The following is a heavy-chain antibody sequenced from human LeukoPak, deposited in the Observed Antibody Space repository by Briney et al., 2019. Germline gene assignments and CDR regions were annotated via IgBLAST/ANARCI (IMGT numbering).Heavy chain of an antibody. V-gene: IGHV4-39*01. D-gene: IGHD2-21*02. CDR3: ARLHRVVVTADY. CDR2: IYYSGST. Sequence: PSETLSLTCTVSGGSISNSNYYWGWIRQPPGKGLEWIGSIYYSGSTYYNPSLKSRVTTSVDTSKNQFSLKLSSVTAADTAVYYCARLHRVVVTADYWGQGTLVTVSS. CDR1: GGSISNSNYY. J-gene: IGHJ4*02.